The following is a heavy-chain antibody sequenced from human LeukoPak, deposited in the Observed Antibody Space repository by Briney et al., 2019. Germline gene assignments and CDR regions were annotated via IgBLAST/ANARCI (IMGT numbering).Heavy chain of an antibody. CDR2: ISASGRNT. J-gene: IGHJ5*02. CDR1: GFTFSSYA. D-gene: IGHD6-19*01. Sequence: GGSLRLSCAASGFTFSSYAMNWIRQAPGTGLEWVSGISASGRNTISADSVKGRFTISRDNSKNTLYLQMNSLRAEDTAIYYCAKGYSSGWYEGSWFDPWGQGTLVTVSS. V-gene: IGHV3-23*01. CDR3: AKGYSSGWYEGSWFDP.